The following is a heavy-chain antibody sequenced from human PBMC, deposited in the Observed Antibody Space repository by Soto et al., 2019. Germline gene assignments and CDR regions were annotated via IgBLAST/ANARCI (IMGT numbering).Heavy chain of an antibody. CDR3: TRVLDYVWGYYFDY. D-gene: IGHD3-16*01. CDR2: IRSKAYGGTT. J-gene: IGHJ4*02. Sequence: PGGSLRLSCTASGFTFGDYAMSWVRQAPGKGLEWVGFIRSKAYGGTTEYAASVRGRFTISRDDSKSIAYLQMNSLKTEDTAVYYCTRVLDYVWGYYFDYWGQGTLVTVSS. V-gene: IGHV3-49*04. CDR1: GFTFGDYA.